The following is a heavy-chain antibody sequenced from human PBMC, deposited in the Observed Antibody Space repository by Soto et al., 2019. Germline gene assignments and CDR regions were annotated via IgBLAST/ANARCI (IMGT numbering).Heavy chain of an antibody. CDR2: IYYSGST. V-gene: IGHV4-59*01. J-gene: IGHJ6*02. Sequence: SETLSLTCTVSGGSISNYYCNWIRQPAGKGLEWIGYIYYSGSTNYNPSLKSRVTISVDTSKNQFSLKLSSVTAADTAVYYCARGVATIPPYYYYYGMDVWGQGTTVTVSS. CDR1: GGSISNYY. D-gene: IGHD5-12*01. CDR3: ARGVATIPPYYYYYGMDV.